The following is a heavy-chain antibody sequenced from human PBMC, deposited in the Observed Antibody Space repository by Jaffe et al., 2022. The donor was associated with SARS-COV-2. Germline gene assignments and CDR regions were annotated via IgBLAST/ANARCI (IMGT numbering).Heavy chain of an antibody. Sequence: QLQLQESGPGLVKPSETLSLTCTVSGGSISSSSYYWGWIRQPPGKGLEWIGSIYYSGSTYYNPSLKSRVTISVDTSKNQFSLKLSSVTAADTAVYYCAREGGATSFDYWGQGTLVTVSS. D-gene: IGHD1-26*01. CDR1: GGSISSSSYY. CDR3: AREGGATSFDY. CDR2: IYYSGST. V-gene: IGHV4-39*02. J-gene: IGHJ4*02.